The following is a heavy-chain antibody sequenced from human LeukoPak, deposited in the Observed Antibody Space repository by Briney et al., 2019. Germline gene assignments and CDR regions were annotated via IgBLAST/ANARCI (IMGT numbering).Heavy chain of an antibody. V-gene: IGHV3-15*01. CDR1: GFTFSSYA. Sequence: GGSLRLSCAASGFTFSSYAMSWVRQAPGKGLEWVGRIKSKTDGGTTDYAAPVKGRFTISRDDSKNTLYLQMNGLKTEDTAVYYCTTGLTRIGYGSGSSIRHYGMDVWGQGTTVTVSS. CDR2: IKSKTDGGTT. CDR3: TTGLTRIGYGSGSSIRHYGMDV. D-gene: IGHD3-10*01. J-gene: IGHJ6*02.